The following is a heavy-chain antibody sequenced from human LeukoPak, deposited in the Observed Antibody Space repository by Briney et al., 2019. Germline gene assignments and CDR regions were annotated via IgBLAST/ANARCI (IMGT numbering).Heavy chain of an antibody. V-gene: IGHV3-21*01. CDR3: ARGGAAAGIPFDY. CDR2: ISSSSSYI. D-gene: IGHD6-13*01. J-gene: IGHJ4*02. Sequence: GGSLRLSCAASGFTFSSYSVNWVRQAPGKGLEWVSSISSSSSYIYYADSVKGRFTISRDNAKNSLYLQMNSLRAEDTAVYYCARGGAAAGIPFDYWGQGTLVTVSS. CDR1: GFTFSSYS.